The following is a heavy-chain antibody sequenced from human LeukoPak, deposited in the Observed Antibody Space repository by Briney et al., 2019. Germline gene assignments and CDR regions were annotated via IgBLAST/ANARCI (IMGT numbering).Heavy chain of an antibody. CDR3: ARMSVDRSNNYYYSLDV. CDR1: GGTFRSYA. J-gene: IGHJ6*02. Sequence: ASVKVSCKASGGTFRSYAISWVRQAPGQGLEWMGGIIPIFGTANYAQKFQGRVTITADESTSTAYMELSSLRSEDTAVYYCARMSVDRSNNYYYSLDVWGQGTAVTVSS. CDR2: IIPIFGTA. D-gene: IGHD1/OR15-1a*01. V-gene: IGHV1-69*13.